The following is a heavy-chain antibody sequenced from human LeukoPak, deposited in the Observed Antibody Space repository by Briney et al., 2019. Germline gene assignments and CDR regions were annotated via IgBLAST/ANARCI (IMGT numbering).Heavy chain of an antibody. CDR3: AKGIVATTPAPNFDY. CDR2: ISGSGGST. J-gene: IGHJ4*02. V-gene: IGHV3-23*01. D-gene: IGHD5-12*01. CDR1: GFTFSSYA. Sequence: EAGGSLRLSCAASGFTFSSYAMSWVRQAPGKGLEWVSAISGSGGSTYYADSVKGRFTISRDNSKNTLYLQMNSLRAEDTAVYYCAKGIVATTPAPNFDYWGQGTLVTVSS.